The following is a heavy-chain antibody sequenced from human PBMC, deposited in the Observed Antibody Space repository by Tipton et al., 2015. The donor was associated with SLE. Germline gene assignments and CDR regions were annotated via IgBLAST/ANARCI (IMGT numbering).Heavy chain of an antibody. CDR1: GDFSSTYD. V-gene: IGHV4-59*13. CDR3: ARVDRGYGDWSNHYYYMDV. Sequence: GLVKPSETLSLTCSVSGDFSSTYDWSWIRQPPGKGLEWIGYTDYSGTTNYNPSLESRVSISLDTSKNQFSLNLSAVTAADTAVYYCARVDRGYGDWSNHYYYMDVWGKGTTVTVSS. CDR2: TDYSGTT. D-gene: IGHD1/OR15-1a*01. J-gene: IGHJ6*03.